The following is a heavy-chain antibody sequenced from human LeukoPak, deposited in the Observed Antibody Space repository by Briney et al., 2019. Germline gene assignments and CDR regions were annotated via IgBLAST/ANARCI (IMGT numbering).Heavy chain of an antibody. J-gene: IGHJ4*02. CDR1: GYTFTSYY. V-gene: IGHV1-46*01. CDR3: ANRGYSYGFGYDY. CDR2: INPSGGST. Sequence: ASVKVSCKASGYTFTSYYMHWVRQAPGQGLEWMGLINPSGGSTSYAQKFQGRVTMTSDTSTSTVYMELSSLRFEDTAVYYCANRGYSYGFGYDYWGQGTLVTVSS. D-gene: IGHD5-18*01.